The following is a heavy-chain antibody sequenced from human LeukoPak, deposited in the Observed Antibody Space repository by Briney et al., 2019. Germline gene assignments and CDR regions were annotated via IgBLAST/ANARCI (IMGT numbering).Heavy chain of an antibody. V-gene: IGHV5-51*01. CDR2: IYPGDSDT. J-gene: IGHJ5*02. CDR1: GYDFSTYW. D-gene: IGHD3-10*01. CDR3: ARPVGSGSYGWFDP. Sequence: GESLKISCKGFGYDFSTYWIGWVRQVPGEGLEWMGIIYPGDSDTRYSPSFQGQVTISADKSISTAYLQWSSLKASDTAMYYCARPVGSGSYGWFDPWGQGTLVTVSS.